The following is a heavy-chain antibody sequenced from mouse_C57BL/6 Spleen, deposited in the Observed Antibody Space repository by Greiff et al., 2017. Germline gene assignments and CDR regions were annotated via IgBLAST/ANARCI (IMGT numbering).Heavy chain of an antibody. CDR2: IRNKANGYTT. CDR1: GFTFTDYY. V-gene: IGHV7-3*01. CDR3: ASPHYSNFWYFDV. Sequence: EVMLVESGGGLVQPGGSLSLSCAASGFTFTDYYMSWVRQPPGKALEWLGFIRNKANGYTTEYSASVKGRFTISRDNSQSILYLQMNALRAEDSATYYCASPHYSNFWYFDVWGTGTTVTVSS. D-gene: IGHD2-5*01. J-gene: IGHJ1*03.